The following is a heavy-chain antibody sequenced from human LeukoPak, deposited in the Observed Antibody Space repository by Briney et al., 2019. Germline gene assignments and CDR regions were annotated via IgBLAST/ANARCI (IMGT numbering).Heavy chain of an antibody. Sequence: SETLSLTCTVSGGSISSGGYYWSWIRQHPGKGLEWIGYIYYSGSTYYNPSLKSRVTISVDTSKNQFSLKLSSVTAADTAVYYCARGAMAASSAAFDIWGQGTMVTVSS. D-gene: IGHD5-18*01. CDR3: ARGAMAASSAAFDI. CDR2: IYYSGST. CDR1: GGSISSGGYY. V-gene: IGHV4-31*03. J-gene: IGHJ3*02.